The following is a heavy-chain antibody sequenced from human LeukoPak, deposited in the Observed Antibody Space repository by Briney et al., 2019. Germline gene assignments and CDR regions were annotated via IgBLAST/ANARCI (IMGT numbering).Heavy chain of an antibody. D-gene: IGHD6-13*01. CDR1: GGSISSDNYY. V-gene: IGHV4-39*01. CDR2: IYYSGST. CDR3: ARLRQYNNNWYYFDY. J-gene: IGHJ4*02. Sequence: SSETLSLTCAVSGGSISSDNYYWGWLRQPPGEGLEWIGTIYYSGSTYYNPSLKSRLTLSVDTSKNQFSLKLTSVTAADTAVYYCARLRQYNNNWYYFDYWGQGALVTVSS.